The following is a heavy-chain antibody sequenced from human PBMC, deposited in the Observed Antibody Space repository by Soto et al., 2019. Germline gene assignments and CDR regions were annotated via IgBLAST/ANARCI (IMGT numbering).Heavy chain of an antibody. CDR3: ARQWFFDY. V-gene: IGHV4-59*13. Sequence: SETLSLTCTVSGGSISGYYWSWIRQPPGKGLEWIGYIYYSGSTNYNPSLKSRVTISVDTSKNQFSLKLSSVTAADTAVYYCARQWFFDYWGQGTLVTVSS. D-gene: IGHD3-22*01. J-gene: IGHJ4*02. CDR1: GGSISGYY. CDR2: IYYSGST.